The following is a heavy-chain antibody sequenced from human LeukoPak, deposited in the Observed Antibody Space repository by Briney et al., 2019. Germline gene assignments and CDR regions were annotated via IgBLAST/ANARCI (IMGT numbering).Heavy chain of an antibody. CDR3: AKHYDSSGYYYVN. D-gene: IGHD3-22*01. CDR2: IVNSGGST. J-gene: IGHJ4*02. V-gene: IGHV3-23*01. CDR1: GFTFSNYA. Sequence: TGGSLRLSCAASGFTFSNYAMSWVRQAPGKGLEWVSAIVNSGGSTYYADSVMGRFTISRDNSKNTLYLQMNSLRAEDTAVYYCAKHYDSSGYYYVNWGQGTLVTVSS.